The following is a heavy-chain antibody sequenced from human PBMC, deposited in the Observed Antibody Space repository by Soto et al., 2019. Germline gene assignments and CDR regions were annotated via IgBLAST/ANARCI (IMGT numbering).Heavy chain of an antibody. CDR1: GYTFTSYG. CDR3: ARDRVGVSYNWNNRYYYYGMDV. Sequence: GASVKVSCKASGYTFTSYGISWVRQAPGQGLEWMGWISAYNGNTNYAQKLQGRVTMTTDTSTSTAYMELRSLRSDDTAVYYCARDRVGVSYNWNNRYYYYGMDVWGQGTTVTVSS. V-gene: IGHV1-18*01. CDR2: ISAYNGNT. J-gene: IGHJ6*02. D-gene: IGHD1-20*01.